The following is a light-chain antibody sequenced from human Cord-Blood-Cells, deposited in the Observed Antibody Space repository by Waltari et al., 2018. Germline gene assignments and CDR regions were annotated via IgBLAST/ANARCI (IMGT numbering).Light chain of an antibody. CDR1: QSVSSN. CDR2: GAS. J-gene: IGKJ4*01. CDR3: QQYNNWPPLT. Sequence: DIVMTQSPATLSVSPGERATLSCRASQSVSSNLAWYQQKPGQAPRLLIYGASTRATGIPARFSGSGSGTEFTLTISSLQFEDFAVYYCQQYNNWPPLTFGGGTKVEIK. V-gene: IGKV3-15*01.